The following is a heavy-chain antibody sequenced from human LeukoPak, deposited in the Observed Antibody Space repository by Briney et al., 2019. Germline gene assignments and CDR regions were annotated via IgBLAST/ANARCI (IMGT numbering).Heavy chain of an antibody. Sequence: GGSLRLSCAASGFTFSSYEMNWVRQAPGKGLEWVSYISSSGSTIYYADSVKGRFTISRDNAKNSLYLQMNSLRAEDTAVYYCAREGYDSSGHYPYYFDYWGQGTLVTVSS. V-gene: IGHV3-48*03. CDR2: ISSSGSTI. CDR1: GFTFSSYE. J-gene: IGHJ4*02. CDR3: AREGYDSSGHYPYYFDY. D-gene: IGHD3-22*01.